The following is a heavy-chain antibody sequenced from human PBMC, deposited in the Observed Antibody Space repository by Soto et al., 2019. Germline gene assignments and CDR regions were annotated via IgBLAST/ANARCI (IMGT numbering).Heavy chain of an antibody. CDR3: ARNATWPDYYFLTGRRGYWFDP. D-gene: IGHD3-9*01. Sequence: SVKVSCKASGGTFSSYAISWVRQAPGQGLEWMGGIIPIFGTANYAQKFQGRVTISAEESTSTAYMELSSLRSEDTAVYYCARNATWPDYYFLTGRRGYWFDPWGQGTLVTVSS. CDR2: IIPIFGTA. V-gene: IGHV1-69*13. J-gene: IGHJ5*02. CDR1: GGTFSSYA.